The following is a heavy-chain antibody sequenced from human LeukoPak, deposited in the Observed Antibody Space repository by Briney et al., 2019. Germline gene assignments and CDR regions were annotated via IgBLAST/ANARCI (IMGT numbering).Heavy chain of an antibody. CDR2: INWNGGST. Sequence: PGGSLRLSCAASGFTFDEYGMSWVRQAPGKGLEWVSGINWNGGSTGYGDSVKGRFTISRDNDKKSLYLQMNSLRVEDTALYYYARDGSSSDGDYYYYYMDVWGKGTPVTVSS. V-gene: IGHV3-20*04. J-gene: IGHJ6*03. D-gene: IGHD6-6*01. CDR3: ARDGSSSDGDYYYYYMDV. CDR1: GFTFDEYG.